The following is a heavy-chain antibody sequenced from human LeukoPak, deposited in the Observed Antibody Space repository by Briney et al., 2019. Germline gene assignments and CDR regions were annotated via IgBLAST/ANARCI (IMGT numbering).Heavy chain of an antibody. CDR3: AREGLGELTLDY. D-gene: IGHD3-16*01. CDR2: ISTSNGDT. Sequence: ASVKVSCKASGYTFSTYGISWVRQAPGQGLEWMGWISTSNGDTKYAQKLQGRVTMTTDTSASTAYMELRNLRSDDTAVYYCAREGLGELTLDYWGQGTLVTVSS. CDR1: GYTFSTYG. J-gene: IGHJ4*02. V-gene: IGHV1-18*01.